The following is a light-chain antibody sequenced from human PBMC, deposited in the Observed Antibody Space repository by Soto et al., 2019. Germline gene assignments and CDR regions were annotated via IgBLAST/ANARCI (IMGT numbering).Light chain of an antibody. V-gene: IGLV4-69*01. CDR1: SGHSSYA. J-gene: IGLJ2*01. CDR2: LNSDGSH. CDR3: QSIGV. Sequence: QPVLTQSPSASASLGASVKLTCTLSSGHSSYAIAWHQQQPEKGPRYLMKLNSDGSHSKGDGIPDRFSGSSSGAERYLTISSLQSEDEADYYCQSIGVFGGGTKVTVL.